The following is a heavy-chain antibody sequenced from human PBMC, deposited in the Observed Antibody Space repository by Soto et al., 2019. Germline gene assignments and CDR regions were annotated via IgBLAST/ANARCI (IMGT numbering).Heavy chain of an antibody. CDR2: IWYDGSNK. J-gene: IGHJ6*02. V-gene: IGHV3-33*01. CDR3: ARDNYGMDV. CDR1: GFTFSSYG. Sequence: GGSLRLSCAASGFTFSSYGMHWVRQAPGKGLEWVAVIWYDGSNKYYADSVRGRFTISRDNSKNTLYLQMNSLRAEDTAVYYCARDNYGMDVWGQGTTVTVSS.